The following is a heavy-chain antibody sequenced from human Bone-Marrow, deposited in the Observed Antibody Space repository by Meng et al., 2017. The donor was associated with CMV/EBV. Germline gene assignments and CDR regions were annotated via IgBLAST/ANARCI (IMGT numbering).Heavy chain of an antibody. V-gene: IGHV3-23*01. Sequence: GESLKISCAASGFTFSNYHMSWVRQAPRKGLEWVSAIVRSGEDTYYADSVKGRFAISRDNSKNTLFLQMNSLRAEDTAVYYCARERQGYDILTGYYNRGHGAFDIWGQGTMVTVSS. CDR2: IVRSGEDT. D-gene: IGHD3-9*01. J-gene: IGHJ3*02. CDR1: GFTFSNYH. CDR3: ARERQGYDILTGYYNRGHGAFDI.